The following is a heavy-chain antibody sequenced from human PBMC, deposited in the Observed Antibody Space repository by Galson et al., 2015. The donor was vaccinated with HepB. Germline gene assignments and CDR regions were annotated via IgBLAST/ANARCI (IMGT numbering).Heavy chain of an antibody. D-gene: IGHD6-19*01. Sequence: SVKVSCKASGYTFTSYGISWVRQAPGQGLEWMGWISDYNGNTNYAQKLQGRVNMTTDTSTSTAYMELRSLRSDDTAVYYCARDFSSSGWNYYYYYYMDVWGKGTPLTVSS. CDR2: ISDYNGNT. V-gene: IGHV1-18*01. CDR3: ARDFSSSGWNYYYYYYMDV. J-gene: IGHJ6*03. CDR1: GYTFTSYG.